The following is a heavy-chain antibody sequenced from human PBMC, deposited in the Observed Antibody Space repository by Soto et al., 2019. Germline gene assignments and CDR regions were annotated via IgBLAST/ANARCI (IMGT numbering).Heavy chain of an antibody. CDR3: ARDRRVREQLVEPHAFDI. J-gene: IGHJ3*02. V-gene: IGHV1-69*08. Sequence: QVQLVQSGAEVKKPGSSVKVSCKASGGTFSSYTISWVRQAPGQGLEWMGRIIPILGIANYAQKFQGRVTITADKSTSTAYMELSSLRSEDTAVYYCARDRRVREQLVEPHAFDIWGQGTMVTVSS. D-gene: IGHD6-6*01. CDR1: GGTFSSYT. CDR2: IIPILGIA.